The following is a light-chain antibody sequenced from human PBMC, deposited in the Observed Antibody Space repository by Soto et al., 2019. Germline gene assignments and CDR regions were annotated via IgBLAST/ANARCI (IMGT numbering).Light chain of an antibody. CDR1: SSDVGGYNY. Sequence: QSALTQPASVSGSPGQSITISCTGTSSDVGGYNYVSWYQQHPGKAPKLMIYEVSNRPSGVSNRFSGSKSGNTASLTISGLQYEDEADYYCSSYTSSSIDYVFGTGTKVTVL. J-gene: IGLJ1*01. CDR2: EVS. CDR3: SSYTSSSIDYV. V-gene: IGLV2-14*01.